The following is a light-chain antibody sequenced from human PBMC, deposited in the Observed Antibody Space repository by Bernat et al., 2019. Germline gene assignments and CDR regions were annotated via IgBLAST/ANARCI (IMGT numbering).Light chain of an antibody. V-gene: IGKV1-8*01. CDR1: QGISTY. CDR2: AAS. CDR3: QQYYTYPRT. Sequence: AIWMTQSPSSFSASTGDRVTITCRASQGISTYLAWYQLKPGKAPKLLIYAASTLQSGVPSRFSGSGSGTDFTLTISCLQSEDFATYYCQQYYTYPRTFGQGTKVEIK. J-gene: IGKJ1*01.